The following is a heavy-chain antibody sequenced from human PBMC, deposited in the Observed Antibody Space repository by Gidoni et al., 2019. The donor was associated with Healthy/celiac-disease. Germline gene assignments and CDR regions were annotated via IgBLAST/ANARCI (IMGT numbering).Heavy chain of an antibody. J-gene: IGHJ4*02. D-gene: IGHD2-15*01. CDR1: GFTFDDYT. Sequence: EVQLVESGGVVVQPGGSLRLSCAASGFTFDDYTMHWVRQAPGKGLEWVSLISWDGGSTYYADSVKGRFTISRDNSKNSLYLQMNSLRTEDTALYYCAKDSCSGGSCYVHWGQGTLVTVSS. CDR2: ISWDGGST. V-gene: IGHV3-43*01. CDR3: AKDSCSGGSCYVH.